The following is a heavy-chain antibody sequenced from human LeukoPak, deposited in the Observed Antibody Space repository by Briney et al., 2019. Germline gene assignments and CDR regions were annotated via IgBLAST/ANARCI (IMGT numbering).Heavy chain of an antibody. CDR3: ARDYGGRFDY. V-gene: IGHV4-38-2*02. D-gene: IGHD4-23*01. Sequence: SETLSLTCGVSGYSISSGDYWGWIRQPPGKGLEWIGSIYHTGSTHHNPPLESRVTTSVDTSKNHVSLKLSSATAADTAVYYCARDYGGRFDYWGQGILVTVSS. J-gene: IGHJ4*02. CDR1: GYSISSGDY. CDR2: IYHTGST.